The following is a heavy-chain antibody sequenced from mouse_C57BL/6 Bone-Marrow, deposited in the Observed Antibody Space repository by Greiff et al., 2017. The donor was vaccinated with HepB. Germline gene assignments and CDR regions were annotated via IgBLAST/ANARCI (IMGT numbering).Heavy chain of an antibody. V-gene: IGHV1-15*01. CDR3: TRMGAGSSYPYWYFDV. J-gene: IGHJ1*03. CDR2: IDPETGGT. CDR1: GYTFTDYE. D-gene: IGHD1-1*01. Sequence: VQLQQSGAELVRPGASVTLSCKASGYTFTDYEMHWVKQTPVHGLEWIGAIDPETGGTAYNQKFKGKAILTADKSSSTAYMELRRLTSEDSAVYYCTRMGAGSSYPYWYFDVWGTGTTVTVSS.